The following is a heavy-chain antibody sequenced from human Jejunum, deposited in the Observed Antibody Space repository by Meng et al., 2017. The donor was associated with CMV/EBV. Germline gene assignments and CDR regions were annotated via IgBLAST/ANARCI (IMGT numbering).Heavy chain of an antibody. Sequence: EYTFTDYYMHWVRQAPGQGLEWMGWINPNTGGTNYAQKFQGRVTMTRDTSTNTAYMELTRLRSDDAALYYCAKDGGSYLDYYFDYWGQGTLVTVSS. D-gene: IGHD1-26*01. CDR2: INPNTGGT. CDR1: EYTFTDYY. V-gene: IGHV1-2*02. CDR3: AKDGGSYLDYYFDY. J-gene: IGHJ4*02.